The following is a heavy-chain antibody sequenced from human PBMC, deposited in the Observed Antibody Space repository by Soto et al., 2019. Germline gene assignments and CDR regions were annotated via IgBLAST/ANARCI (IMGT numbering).Heavy chain of an antibody. V-gene: IGHV4-59*11. J-gene: IGHJ3*01. CDR1: DAATGVHY. Sequence: KTLSHKCVVSDAATGVHYCSWIPEPPEKGLEWIGYIYYSGSTNYNPSLKSRVTISVDTSKNQFSLKLSSVTAADTAVYYCARDIFFD. CDR2: IYYSGST. D-gene: IGHD3-9*01. CDR3: ARDIFFD.